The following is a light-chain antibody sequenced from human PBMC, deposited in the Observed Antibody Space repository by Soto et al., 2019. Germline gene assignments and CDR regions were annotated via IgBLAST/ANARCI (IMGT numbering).Light chain of an antibody. CDR1: QSVSSY. J-gene: IGKJ4*01. CDR2: DAS. V-gene: IGKV3-11*01. Sequence: EIVLTQSPATLSLSPGERATLSCRASQSVSSYLAWYQQKPGQAPRLLIFDASNRATGIPARFSGSGSGTDFNLTISSLEPEDFAVYYCQQRSNWPTVGGGTKVEIK. CDR3: QQRSNWPT.